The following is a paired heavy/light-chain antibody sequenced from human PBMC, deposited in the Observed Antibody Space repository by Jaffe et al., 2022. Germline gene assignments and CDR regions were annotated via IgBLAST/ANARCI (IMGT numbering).Heavy chain of an antibody. CDR2: IFSNDEK. V-gene: IGHV2-26*01. CDR1: GFSLSNARMG. Sequence: QVTLKESGPVLVKPTETLTLTCTVSGFSLSNARMGVSWIRQPPGKALEWLAHIFSNDEKSYSTSLKSRLTISKDTSKSQVVLTMTNMDPVDTATYYCARIMVGDYGEGGYFDYWGQGTLVTVSS. J-gene: IGHJ4*02. D-gene: IGHD4-17*01. CDR3: ARIMVGDYGEGGYFDY.
Light chain of an antibody. V-gene: IGKV1-13*02. CDR1: QGISSA. CDR3: QQFNSYLSLT. J-gene: IGKJ4*01. Sequence: AIQLTQSPSSLSASVGDRVTITCRASQGISSALAWYQQKPGKAPKLLIYDASSLESGVPSRFSGSGSGTDFTLTISSLQPEDFATYYCQQFNSYLSLTFGGGTKVEIK. CDR2: DAS.